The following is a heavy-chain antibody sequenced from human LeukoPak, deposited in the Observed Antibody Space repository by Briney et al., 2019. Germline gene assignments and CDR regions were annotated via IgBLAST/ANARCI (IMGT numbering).Heavy chain of an antibody. Sequence: SVKVSCKASGGTFSSYAISWVRQAPGQGLEWMGGIIPIFGTANYAQKFQGRVTITADKFTSTAYMELSSLRSEDTAVYYCAHQRRGVAVAPPGTFDYWGQGTLVTVSS. V-gene: IGHV1-69*06. CDR2: IIPIFGTA. CDR3: AHQRRGVAVAPPGTFDY. J-gene: IGHJ4*02. D-gene: IGHD6-19*01. CDR1: GGTFSSYA.